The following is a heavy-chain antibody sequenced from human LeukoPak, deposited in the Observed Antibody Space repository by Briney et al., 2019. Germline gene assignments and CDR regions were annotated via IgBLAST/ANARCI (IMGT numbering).Heavy chain of an antibody. Sequence: GGSLRLSCAASGFTISSYGMSWVRQAPGKGLEWVSSISGGGSSTYYADSVKGRFTISRDNSKNTLYLQMNSLKVEDTAVYYCAKENRYYDNSGGGFDCWGQGTLVTVSS. CDR1: GFTISSYG. J-gene: IGHJ4*02. CDR3: AKENRYYDNSGGGFDC. V-gene: IGHV3-23*01. CDR2: ISGGGSST. D-gene: IGHD3-22*01.